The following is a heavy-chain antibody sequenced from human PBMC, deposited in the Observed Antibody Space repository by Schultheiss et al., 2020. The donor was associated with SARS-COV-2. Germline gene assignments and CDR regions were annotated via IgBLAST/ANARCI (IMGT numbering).Heavy chain of an antibody. D-gene: IGHD2-21*01. J-gene: IGHJ4*02. Sequence: GSLRLSCTASGFTISSYYWSWIRQPPGKGLEWIGEINHSGSTNYNPSLKSRVTISVDTSKNQFSLKLSSVTAADTAVYYCARHVNAVIPYFDYWGQGTLVTVSS. V-gene: IGHV4-34*01. CDR2: INHSGST. CDR3: ARHVNAVIPYFDY. CDR1: GFTISSYY.